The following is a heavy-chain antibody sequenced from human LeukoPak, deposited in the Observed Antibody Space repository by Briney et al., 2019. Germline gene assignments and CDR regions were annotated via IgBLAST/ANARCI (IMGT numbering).Heavy chain of an antibody. CDR1: GFTFSSYA. J-gene: IGHJ4*02. CDR2: ISGSGGST. D-gene: IGHD3-22*01. Sequence: GGSLRLSCAASGFTFSSYAMSWVRQAPGKGLEWVSAISGSGGSTYYADSVKGRFTISRDNSKNTLYLQMNTLRAEDTAVYYCAKPGYYYDRSWDYWGQGTLVTVSS. V-gene: IGHV3-23*01. CDR3: AKPGYYYDRSWDY.